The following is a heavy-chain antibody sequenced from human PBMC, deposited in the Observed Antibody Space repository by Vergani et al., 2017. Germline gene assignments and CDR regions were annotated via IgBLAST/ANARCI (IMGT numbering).Heavy chain of an antibody. CDR1: GGSISSSS. D-gene: IGHD2-21*02. CDR2: ISYDGSNK. J-gene: IGHJ6*02. V-gene: IGHV3-30*18. Sequence: QLQLQESGPGLVKPSETLSLTCTVSGGSISSSSYYWGWIRQPPGKGLEWVAVISYDGSNKYYADSVKGRFTISRDNSKNTLYLQMNSLRAEDTAVYYCAKDLGYCGGDCYGTYYYYGMDVWGQGTTVTVSS. CDR3: AKDLGYCGGDCYGTYYYYGMDV.